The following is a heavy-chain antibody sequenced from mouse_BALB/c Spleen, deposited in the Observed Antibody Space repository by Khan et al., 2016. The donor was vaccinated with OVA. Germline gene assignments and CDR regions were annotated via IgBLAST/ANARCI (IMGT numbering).Heavy chain of an antibody. D-gene: IGHD4-1*01. Sequence: EVELVESGGDLVKPGGSLRLSCAASGFTFSTYGMSWVRQFPDKRLEWVATINSDGYYTYYPATVKGRFTISRNNAENTLYLQMSILKAEDTAIYYCASHLTGSFAYWGQGTLVTVSA. CDR1: GFTFSTYG. CDR3: ASHLTGSFAY. V-gene: IGHV5-6*01. CDR2: INSDGYYT. J-gene: IGHJ3*01.